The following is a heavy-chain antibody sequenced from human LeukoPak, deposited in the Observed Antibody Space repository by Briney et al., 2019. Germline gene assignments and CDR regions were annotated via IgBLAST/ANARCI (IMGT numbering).Heavy chain of an antibody. Sequence: GGSLRLSCTASGFSFSDYSMNWVRQAPGQELQWVSILSGNSGITFDADSVRGRFTISRDNSKNTLYLQMNSLRAEDTAMYYCARGQMTAKWHLDHWGQGTLVTVSS. V-gene: IGHV3-23*01. D-gene: IGHD5-12*01. J-gene: IGHJ4*02. CDR3: ARGQMTAKWHLDH. CDR1: GFSFSDYS. CDR2: LSGNSGIT.